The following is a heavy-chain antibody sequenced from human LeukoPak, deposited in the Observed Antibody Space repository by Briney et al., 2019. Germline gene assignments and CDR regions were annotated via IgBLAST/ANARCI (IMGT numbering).Heavy chain of an antibody. CDR2: ISSNGGST. J-gene: IGHJ6*02. V-gene: IGHV3-64*01. CDR1: GFTFSSYA. Sequence: GGSLRLSCAAPGFTFSSYAMHWVRQAPGKGLEYVSAISSNGGSTYYANSVKGRFTISRDNSKNTLYLQMGSLRAEDMAVYYCARDRVNYYYYGMDVWGQGTTVTVSS. CDR3: ARDRVNYYYYGMDV. D-gene: IGHD3-22*01.